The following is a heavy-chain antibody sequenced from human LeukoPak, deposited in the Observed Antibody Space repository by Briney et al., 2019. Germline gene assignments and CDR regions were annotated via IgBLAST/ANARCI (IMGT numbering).Heavy chain of an antibody. Sequence: ASVKVSCKASGYTFTSYGISWVRQAPGQGLEWMGWISAYNGDTNYAQKLQGRVTMTTDTSTSTAYMELRSLRSDDTAVYYCASGLTYYYYMDVWGKGTTVTISS. CDR3: ASGLTYYYYMDV. V-gene: IGHV1-18*01. CDR2: ISAYNGDT. CDR1: GYTFTSYG. J-gene: IGHJ6*03.